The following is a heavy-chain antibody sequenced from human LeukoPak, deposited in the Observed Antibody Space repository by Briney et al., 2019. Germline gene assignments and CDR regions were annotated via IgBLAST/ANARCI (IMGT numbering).Heavy chain of an antibody. CDR3: ALPQTDYDFWDGYYPRDFQP. J-gene: IGHJ1*01. Sequence: VSVKVSCKASGYTFTSYYMHWVRQAPGQGLEWMGIINPSGGSTSYAQKFQGRVTMTRDTSTSTVYMELSSLRSEDTAVYYCALPQTDYDFWDGYYPRDFQPWGQGTLVTVSS. CDR2: INPSGGST. D-gene: IGHD3-3*01. CDR1: GYTFTSYY. V-gene: IGHV1-46*01.